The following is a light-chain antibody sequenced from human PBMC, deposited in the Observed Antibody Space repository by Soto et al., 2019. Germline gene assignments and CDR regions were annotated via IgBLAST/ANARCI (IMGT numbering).Light chain of an antibody. V-gene: IGLV2-8*01. CDR3: SSYAGSNNQV. Sequence: QSVLTQPPSASGSPGQSVTISCTGTSSDVGAYNSVSWYQQHPGKAPKLMIYEVSKRPSGVPDRFSGSKSGNTASLIVSGLQAEDEADYYCSSYAGSNNQVFGTGTKLTVL. CDR2: EVS. CDR1: SSDVGAYNS. J-gene: IGLJ1*01.